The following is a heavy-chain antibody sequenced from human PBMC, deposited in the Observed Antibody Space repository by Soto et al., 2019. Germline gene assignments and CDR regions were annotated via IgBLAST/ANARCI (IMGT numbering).Heavy chain of an antibody. Sequence: SETLSLTCTVSGGSISSSSYYWGWIRQPPGKGLEWIGSIYYSGSTYYNPSLKSRVTISVDTSKNQFSLKLSSVTAADTAVYYCMLGSGRKDFDYWGQGTLVTV. CDR2: IYYSGST. CDR3: MLGSGRKDFDY. CDR1: GGSISSSSYY. V-gene: IGHV4-39*01. J-gene: IGHJ4*02. D-gene: IGHD2-15*01.